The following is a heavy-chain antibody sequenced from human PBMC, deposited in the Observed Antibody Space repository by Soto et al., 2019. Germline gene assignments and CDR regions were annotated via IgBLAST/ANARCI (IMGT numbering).Heavy chain of an antibody. Sequence: ASVKVSCKTSGFTFNVYGIHWVRQAPGQGLEWMGGLIPIYDEPNYAQKFQGRVSMTTDTSTTTAYMELRSLRSDDTAVYYCARVVPGAEAWFGPWGQGTLVTVSS. V-gene: IGHV1-18*01. CDR3: ARVVPGAEAWFGP. CDR2: LIPIYDEP. J-gene: IGHJ5*02. CDR1: GFTFNVYG. D-gene: IGHD2-2*01.